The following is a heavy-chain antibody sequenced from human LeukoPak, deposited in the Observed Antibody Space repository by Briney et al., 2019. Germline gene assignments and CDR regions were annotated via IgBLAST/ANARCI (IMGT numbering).Heavy chain of an antibody. CDR1: GFTFSSYW. CDR2: INKDGSVK. V-gene: IGHV3-7*03. Sequence: GALRLSCAASGFTFSSYWMTWVRQAPGKGLEWVANINKDGSVKYYVDSVKGRFTISRDNAKNSLYLQMNSLRAEDTATYDCARIGYSSSSLDFWGRGTLVTVSS. D-gene: IGHD6-6*01. CDR3: ARIGYSSSSLDF. J-gene: IGHJ4*02.